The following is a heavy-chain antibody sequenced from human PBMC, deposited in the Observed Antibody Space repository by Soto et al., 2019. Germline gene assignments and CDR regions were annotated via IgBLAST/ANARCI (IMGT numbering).Heavy chain of an antibody. Sequence: RRLSCVGSGFIFSNNGMHWVRQTPGKGLEWVAFMPYDGSDTFYADSVKGRFTISRDNSKNTLFLHMSNLRAEDTAMYYCTIVRVADSALDHWGQGTLVTVSS. V-gene: IGHV3-30*02. CDR1: GFIFSNNG. CDR3: TIVRVADSALDH. J-gene: IGHJ4*02. CDR2: MPYDGSDT. D-gene: IGHD3-10*02.